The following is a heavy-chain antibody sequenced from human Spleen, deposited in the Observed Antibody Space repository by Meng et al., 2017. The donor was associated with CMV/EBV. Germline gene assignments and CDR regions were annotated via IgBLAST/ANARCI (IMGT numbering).Heavy chain of an antibody. V-gene: IGHV3-20*04. Sequence: GESLKISCAAPGFTFDDYGMSWVRQAPGKGLEWVSGINWNGYSTGYADSVKGRFTISRDNAKNSLYLQMSGLRAEDTAFYYCARDQRDGSSWTEYWGQGTLVTVSS. CDR2: INWNGYST. CDR3: ARDQRDGSSWTEY. D-gene: IGHD3-22*01. CDR1: GFTFDDYG. J-gene: IGHJ4*02.